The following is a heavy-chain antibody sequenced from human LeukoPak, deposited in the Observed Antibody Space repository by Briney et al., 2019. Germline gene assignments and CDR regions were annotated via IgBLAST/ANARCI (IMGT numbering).Heavy chain of an antibody. CDR3: AKWRAYQYIAATGSVFDY. J-gene: IGHJ4*02. D-gene: IGHD6-13*01. V-gene: IGHV4-30-2*02. CDR2: IYHSGST. CDR1: GGSISSGGYY. Sequence: SQTLSLTCTVSGGSISSGGYYWSWIRQPPGKGLEWIGYIYHSGSTYYNPSLKSRVTISVDRSKNQFSLRLSSVTAADTAVYYCAKWRAYQYIAATGSVFDYWGQGALVTVSS.